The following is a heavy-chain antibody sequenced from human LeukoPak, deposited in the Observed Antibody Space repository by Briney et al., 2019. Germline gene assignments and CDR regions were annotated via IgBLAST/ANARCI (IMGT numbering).Heavy chain of an antibody. D-gene: IGHD3-3*01. V-gene: IGHV3-30*04. CDR1: GFTFSSYA. J-gene: IGHJ4*02. CDR3: AKEGAIVDFWSGPLDY. CDR2: ISYDGSNK. Sequence: GGSLRLSCAASGFTFSSYAMHWVRQAPGKVLEWVAVISYDGSNKYYADSVKGRFTVSRDNSKNTLYLQMNSLRAEDTAVYYCAKEGAIVDFWSGPLDYWGQGTLVTVSS.